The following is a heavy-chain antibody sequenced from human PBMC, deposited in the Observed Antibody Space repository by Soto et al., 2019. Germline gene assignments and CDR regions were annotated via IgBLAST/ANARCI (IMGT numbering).Heavy chain of an antibody. CDR1: GFSLRTSGVG. D-gene: IGHD3-16*01. CDR3: AHTYEISWRNLGY. V-gene: IGHV2-5*02. J-gene: IGHJ4*02. CDR2: IYWDNDK. Sequence: QITLKESGPTLVKPTQTLTLTCTFSGFSLRTSGVGVGWIRQPPGKALEWLALIYWDNDKRYSPSLRSRLTISKDTSNNQVVLTVANVAPAHRAIYSCAHTYEISWRNLGYWAQGILVTVSS.